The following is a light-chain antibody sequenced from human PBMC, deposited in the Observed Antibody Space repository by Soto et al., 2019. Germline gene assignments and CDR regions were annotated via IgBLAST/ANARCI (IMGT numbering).Light chain of an antibody. V-gene: IGKV1-5*01. CDR3: QQYNDYSAT. CDR2: AAS. CDR1: QTISSW. Sequence: DIQMTQSPSTLSGSVGDRVTITCRASQTISSWLAWYQQKPGKAPKRLIYAASSLQSGVPSRFSGSGSGTEFTLTISSLQPDDFATYYCQQYNDYSATFGQGTKVDIK. J-gene: IGKJ1*01.